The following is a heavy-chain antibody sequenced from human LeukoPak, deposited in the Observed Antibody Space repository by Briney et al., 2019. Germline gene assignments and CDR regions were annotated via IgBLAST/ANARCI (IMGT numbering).Heavy chain of an antibody. CDR2: IYHSGST. Sequence: SETLSLTCTVSGYSISSGYYWGWIRQPPGKGLEWIGSIYHSGSTYYNPSLKSRVTLSVDTSKNQFSLKLSSVTAADTAVYYCARELYYDSSGDFDYWGQGTLVTVSS. CDR3: ARELYYDSSGDFDY. CDR1: GYSISSGYY. V-gene: IGHV4-38-2*02. J-gene: IGHJ4*02. D-gene: IGHD3-22*01.